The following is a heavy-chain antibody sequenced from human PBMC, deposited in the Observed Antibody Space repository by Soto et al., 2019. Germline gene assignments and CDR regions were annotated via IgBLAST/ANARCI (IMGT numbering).Heavy chain of an antibody. V-gene: IGHV3-30*18. CDR3: AKEGGLSGSYDY. D-gene: IGHD1-26*01. CDR1: GFTFSSYG. Sequence: QVPLVESGGGVVQPGRSLRLSCVASGFTFSSYGMHWVRQAPGKGLEWVAIISYDGSNTYYADSVKGRFTISRDNSKNTLYLQMNSLRAEDTSVYYCAKEGGLSGSYDYWGQGTLVTVSS. CDR2: ISYDGSNT. J-gene: IGHJ4*02.